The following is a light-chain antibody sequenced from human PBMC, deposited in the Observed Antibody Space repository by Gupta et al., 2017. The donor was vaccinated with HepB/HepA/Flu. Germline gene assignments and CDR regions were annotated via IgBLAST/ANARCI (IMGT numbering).Light chain of an antibody. CDR2: DVT. Sequence: QSALTQPASVSGSRGQSITMSCTGTSSEIGTYNLVSWYQQLPGKAPTLILYDVTKRPSGVSDRFSGSKSGNTASLTISGLQAQDEAQYYCCSYAGNSGLIFGGGTRLTVL. CDR1: SSEIGTYNL. CDR3: CSYAGNSGLI. V-gene: IGLV2-23*02. J-gene: IGLJ2*01.